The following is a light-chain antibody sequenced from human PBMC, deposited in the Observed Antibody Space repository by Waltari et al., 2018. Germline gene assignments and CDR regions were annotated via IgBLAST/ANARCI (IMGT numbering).Light chain of an antibody. Sequence: QSVLTQPPSASGTPGQRVTISCSGSSSNIGTNYIYWNQQLPGTAPKLLIFRNDQRPSGVPDRFSASKSGTSASLAISGLRSEDEADYYCASWGDGLSGPSVVFGGGTKLTVL. CDR1: SSNIGTNY. V-gene: IGLV1-47*01. CDR2: RND. J-gene: IGLJ2*01. CDR3: ASWGDGLSGPSVV.